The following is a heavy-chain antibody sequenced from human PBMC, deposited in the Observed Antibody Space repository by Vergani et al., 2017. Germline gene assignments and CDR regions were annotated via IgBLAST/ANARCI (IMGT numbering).Heavy chain of an antibody. Sequence: QMQLVQSGPEVKKPGTSVKVSCKASGFTFTSSAMQWVRQARGQRLEWIGWIVVGSGNTNYAQKFQERVTITRDMSTSTAYMELSSLRTEDTAVYYCARDRAYYDFWSGYNDYWGQGTLVTVSS. V-gene: IGHV1-58*02. CDR1: GFTFTSSA. CDR3: ARDRAYYDFWSGYNDY. J-gene: IGHJ4*02. D-gene: IGHD3-3*01. CDR2: IVVGSGNT.